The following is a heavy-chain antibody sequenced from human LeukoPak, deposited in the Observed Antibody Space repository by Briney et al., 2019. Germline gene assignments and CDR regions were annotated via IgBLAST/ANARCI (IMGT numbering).Heavy chain of an antibody. CDR3: ARVVAGTAFDI. V-gene: IGHV4-59*01. CDR1: GGSISTYY. CDR2: MYYSGST. Sequence: PSETLSLTCTVSGGSISTYYWSWIRQPPGKGLECIGYMYYSGSTNYSPSLKSRVTISVDTSKNQFSLKLSSVTAADTAVYYCARVVAGTAFDIWGQGTMVTVSS. D-gene: IGHD6-19*01. J-gene: IGHJ3*02.